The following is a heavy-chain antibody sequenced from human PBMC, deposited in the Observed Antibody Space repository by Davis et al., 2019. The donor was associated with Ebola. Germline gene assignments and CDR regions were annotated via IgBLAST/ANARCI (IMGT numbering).Heavy chain of an antibody. CDR3: ARGRVLRILRFLEWLLNNAFDI. D-gene: IGHD3-3*01. J-gene: IGHJ3*02. CDR1: GGSVSSGSYY. CDR2: IYYSGST. V-gene: IGHV4-61*01. Sequence: SETLSLTCTVSGGSVSSGSYYWSWIRQPPGKGLEWIGYIYYSGSTNYNPSLKSRVTISVDTSKNQFSLKLSSVTAADTAVYYCARGRVLRILRFLEWLLNNAFDIWGHGTMVTVSS.